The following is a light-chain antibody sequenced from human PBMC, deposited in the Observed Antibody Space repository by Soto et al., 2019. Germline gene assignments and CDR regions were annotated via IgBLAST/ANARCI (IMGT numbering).Light chain of an antibody. CDR2: DAS. CDR3: QQYNSYWT. J-gene: IGKJ1*01. Sequence: DIQMTQSPSPLTAYVGDRVTITCRASQSISSWLAWYQQKPGKAPKLLIYDASSLESGVPSRFSGSGSGTEFTLTISSLQPDDFATYYCQQYNSYWTFGQGTKVDIK. V-gene: IGKV1-5*01. CDR1: QSISSW.